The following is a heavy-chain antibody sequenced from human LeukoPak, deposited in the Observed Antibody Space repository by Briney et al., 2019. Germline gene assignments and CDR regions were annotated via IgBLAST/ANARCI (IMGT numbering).Heavy chain of an antibody. J-gene: IGHJ4*02. D-gene: IGHD2-21*02. V-gene: IGHV3-21*01. CDR2: ISSSSSYI. CDR3: ARDRCGGDCYSDFDY. Sequence: PGGSLRLSCAASGFTFSSYSMNWVRQAPGKGLEWVSSISSSSSYIYYADSVKGRFTISRDNAKNSLYLQMNSLRAEDTAVYYCARDRCGGDCYSDFDYWAREPWSPSPQ. CDR1: GFTFSSYS.